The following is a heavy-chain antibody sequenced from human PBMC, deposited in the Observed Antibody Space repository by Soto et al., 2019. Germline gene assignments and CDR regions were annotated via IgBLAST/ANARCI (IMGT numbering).Heavy chain of an antibody. V-gene: IGHV3-30*18. CDR2: ISYDGSNK. Sequence: GSLRLSCAASGFTFSSYGMHWVRQAPGKGLEWVAVISYDGSNKYYADSVKGRFTISRDNSKNTLYLQMNSLRAEDTAVYYCAKVRVTYYDILTGYRPQDSFDYWGQGTLVTVSS. D-gene: IGHD3-9*01. CDR3: AKVRVTYYDILTGYRPQDSFDY. J-gene: IGHJ4*02. CDR1: GFTFSSYG.